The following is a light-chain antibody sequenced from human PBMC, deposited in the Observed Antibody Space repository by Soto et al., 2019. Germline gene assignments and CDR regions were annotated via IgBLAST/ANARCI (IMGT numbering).Light chain of an antibody. CDR1: SSDVGGYNY. Sequence: SALTQPASVSGSPGQSITISCTGTSSDVGGYNYVSWYQQHPGKAPKLMIYDVSNQPSGVSNRFSGSKSGNTASLTISGLQAEDEADYYCSSYTSSSTLYVFGTGTKLTVL. J-gene: IGLJ1*01. CDR3: SSYTSSSTLYV. V-gene: IGLV2-14*01. CDR2: DVS.